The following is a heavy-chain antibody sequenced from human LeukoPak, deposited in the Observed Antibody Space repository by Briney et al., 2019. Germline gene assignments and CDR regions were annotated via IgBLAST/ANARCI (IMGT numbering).Heavy chain of an antibody. CDR3: ARGNDSSGNDAFDI. V-gene: IGHV4-59*01. J-gene: IGHJ3*02. CDR2: IYYSGST. Sequence: SETLSLTCTVSGGSISSYYWSWIRQPPGKGLEWIGYIYYSGSTNYNPSLKSRVTISVDTSKNQFSLKLSSVTAADTAVYYCARGNDSSGNDAFDIWGQGTMVTVSS. CDR1: GGSISSYY. D-gene: IGHD3-22*01.